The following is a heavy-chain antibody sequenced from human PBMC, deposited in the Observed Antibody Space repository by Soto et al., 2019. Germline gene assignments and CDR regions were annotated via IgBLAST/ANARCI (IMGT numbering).Heavy chain of an antibody. D-gene: IGHD2-2*01. CDR3: ASSSIVVVPAATRHYYYYMDV. J-gene: IGHJ6*03. CDR2: IYNSGST. CDR1: GGSISSYY. V-gene: IGHV4-4*09. Sequence: NPSETLSLTCTVSGGSISSYYWSWIRQPPGKGLEWIGYIYNSGSTNYNPSLKSRVTISVDTSKNQFSLKLSSVTAADTAVYYCASSSIVVVPAATRHYYYYMDVWGKGTTVTVSS.